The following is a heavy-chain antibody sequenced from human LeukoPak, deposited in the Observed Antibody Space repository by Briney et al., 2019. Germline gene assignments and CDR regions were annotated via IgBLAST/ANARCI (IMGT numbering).Heavy chain of an antibody. CDR1: GFTFSSYS. V-gene: IGHV3-21*01. Sequence: GGSLRLSCGASGFTFSSYSMNWVRQAPGKGLEWVSSISSSSTYIYYVDSVKGRFTVSRDDARNSLYLQMNSLRAEDTAVYYCARDWSGDDYWGQGTLVTVSS. CDR3: ARDWSGDDY. D-gene: IGHD3-3*01. CDR2: ISSSSTYI. J-gene: IGHJ4*02.